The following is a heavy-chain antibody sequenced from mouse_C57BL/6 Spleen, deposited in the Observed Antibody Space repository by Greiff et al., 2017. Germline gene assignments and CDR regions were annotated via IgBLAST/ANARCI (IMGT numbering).Heavy chain of an antibody. Sequence: VQLQQSGAELVKPGASVKLSCTASGFNIKDYYMHWMKQRTEQGLEWIGRIDPEDGETKYAPKFQGKATITADTSPNTAYLQLSSLTSEDTAVYYCASPGYDGYYWFAYWGQGTLVTVSA. J-gene: IGHJ3*01. D-gene: IGHD2-3*01. CDR1: GFNIKDYY. V-gene: IGHV14-2*01. CDR3: ASPGYDGYYWFAY. CDR2: IDPEDGET.